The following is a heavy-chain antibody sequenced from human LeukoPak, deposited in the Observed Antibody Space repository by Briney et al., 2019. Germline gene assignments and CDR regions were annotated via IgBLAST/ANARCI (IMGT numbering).Heavy chain of an antibody. V-gene: IGHV3-48*04. CDR1: GFTFSSYS. Sequence: GGSLRLSCAASGFTFSSYSMNWVRQAPGKGLEWVSYISSSSSTIYYADSVKGRFTISRDNAKNSLYLQMNSLRAEDTAVYYCARDARTGYYYMDVWGKGTTVTVSS. CDR2: ISSSSSTI. CDR3: ARDARTGYYYMDV. J-gene: IGHJ6*03. D-gene: IGHD1-14*01.